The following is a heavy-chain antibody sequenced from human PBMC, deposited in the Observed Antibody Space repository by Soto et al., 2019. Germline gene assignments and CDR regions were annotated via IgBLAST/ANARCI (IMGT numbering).Heavy chain of an antibody. J-gene: IGHJ4*01. CDR2: ISSSSNTI. D-gene: IGHD3-3*01. CDR1: GFTFSTSS. V-gene: IGHV3-48*02. Sequence: EVQLVESGGGLGQPGGSLRLSCVVSGFTFSTSSMNWVRQAPGKGLEWVSYISSSSNTIYADSVKGRFTISRDKAKNSLYLQMNSLRDEDTAVYYCARVIWSGYLTSDYWGHGTLVTVSS. CDR3: ARVIWSGYLTSDY.